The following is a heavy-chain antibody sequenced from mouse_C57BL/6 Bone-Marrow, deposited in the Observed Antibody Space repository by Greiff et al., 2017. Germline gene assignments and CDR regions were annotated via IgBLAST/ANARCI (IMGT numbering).Heavy chain of an antibody. Sequence: QVQLQQPGAELVKPGASVKMSCKASGYTFTSYWMNWVKQRPGQGLAWIGMLHPNSGSTNYNEKFKSKATLTVDKSSSTAYMQLSSLTSEDAAVXYCAIRSWFAYWGQGTLVTVSA. V-gene: IGHV1-64*01. J-gene: IGHJ3*01. CDR1: GYTFTSYW. CDR2: LHPNSGST. CDR3: AIRSWFAY.